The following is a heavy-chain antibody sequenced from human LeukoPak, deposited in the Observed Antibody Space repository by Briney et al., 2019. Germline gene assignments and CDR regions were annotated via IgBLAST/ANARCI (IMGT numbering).Heavy chain of an antibody. J-gene: IGHJ5*01. CDR3: ARGGNWNPWWFDP. Sequence: ESLRISCKGSGYSFTSYWISWARQMPGKGLEWMGRIDPSDSYTNYSPSFQGHVTISADKSISTAYLQWSSLKASDTAMYYCARGGNWNPWWFDPWGQGTLVTVSS. CDR2: IDPSDSYT. D-gene: IGHD1-1*01. CDR1: GYSFTSYW. V-gene: IGHV5-10-1*01.